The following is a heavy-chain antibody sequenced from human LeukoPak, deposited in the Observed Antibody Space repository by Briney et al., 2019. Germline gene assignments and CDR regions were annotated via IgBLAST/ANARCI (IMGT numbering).Heavy chain of an antibody. CDR1: GLSFNNYG. V-gene: IGHV3-30*03. J-gene: IGHJ4*02. D-gene: IGHD2-15*01. CDR2: ISYGGNNK. CDR3: ARDGSGSYY. Sequence: PGGSLRLSCAASGLSFNNYGMHWVRQAPGRGLEWVAVISYGGNNKYYADSVKGRFTISRDISKSTLFLQMNSLRADDTAVYYCARDGSGSYYWGQGTLVTVSS.